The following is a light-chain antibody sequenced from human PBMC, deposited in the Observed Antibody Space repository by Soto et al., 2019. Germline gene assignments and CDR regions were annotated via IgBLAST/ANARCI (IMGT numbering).Light chain of an antibody. CDR2: DVS. Sequence: QSALAQPDSVSGSPGQSIIISCTGTSSDVGGYNFVSWYQQHPGKAPKLMIYDVSYRPSGVSNRFSGSKSGNTASLTISGLQADDEADYYCISLTRSSTRVFGTGTKVTVL. J-gene: IGLJ1*01. CDR3: ISLTRSSTRV. V-gene: IGLV2-14*01. CDR1: SSDVGGYNF.